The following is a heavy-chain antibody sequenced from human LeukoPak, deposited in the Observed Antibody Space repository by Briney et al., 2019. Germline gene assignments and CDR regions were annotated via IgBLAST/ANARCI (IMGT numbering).Heavy chain of an antibody. CDR1: GFTFSNYA. CDR2: ISFDGGNK. D-gene: IGHD1-26*01. Sequence: GGSLRLSCAASGFTFSNYAIHWVRQAPGKGLEWVAIISFDGGNKYYADSVKGRFNISRDNSKNTLYLQMNSLRAEDTAVYYCARDGIVGSPLFKFDYWGQGTLVTVST. V-gene: IGHV3-30-3*01. CDR3: ARDGIVGSPLFKFDY. J-gene: IGHJ4*02.